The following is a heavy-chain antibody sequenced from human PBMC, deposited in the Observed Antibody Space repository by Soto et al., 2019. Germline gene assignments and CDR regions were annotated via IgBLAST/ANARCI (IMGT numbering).Heavy chain of an antibody. V-gene: IGHV4-39*01. Sequence: PSETLSLTCTVSGGSISSSSYYWGWIRQPPGKGLEWIGSIYYSGSTYYNPSLKSRVTISVDTSKNQFSLKLSSVTAADTAVYYCARLVSTSSLYYYYYYYMDVWGKGTTVTVSS. CDR1: GGSISSSSYY. CDR2: IYYSGST. CDR3: ARLVSTSSLYYYYYYYMDV. J-gene: IGHJ6*03. D-gene: IGHD2-2*01.